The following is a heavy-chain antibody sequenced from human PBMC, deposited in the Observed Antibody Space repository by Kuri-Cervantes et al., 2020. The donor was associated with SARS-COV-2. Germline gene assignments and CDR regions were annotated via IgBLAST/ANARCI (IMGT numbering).Heavy chain of an antibody. CDR1: GFTFSSYE. CDR2: ISSSGSTI. Sequence: GESLKISCAASGFTFSSYEMNWVRQAPGKGLEWVSYISSSGSTIYYADSVKGRFTISRDNAKNSLYLQMNSLRAEDTAVYYCAREGKNWNQNPYYYYYYMDVWGKGTTVTVSS. J-gene: IGHJ6*03. V-gene: IGHV3-48*03. CDR3: AREGKNWNQNPYYYYYYMDV. D-gene: IGHD1-1*01.